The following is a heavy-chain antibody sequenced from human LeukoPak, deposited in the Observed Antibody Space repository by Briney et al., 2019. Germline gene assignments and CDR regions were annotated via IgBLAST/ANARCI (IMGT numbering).Heavy chain of an antibody. V-gene: IGHV3-9*01. CDR2: ISWNSGSI. CDR3: AKDTPNGGSGSYHYGMDV. J-gene: IGHJ6*02. D-gene: IGHD3-10*01. CDR1: GFTFDDYA. Sequence: PGGSLRLSCAASGFTFDDYAMHWVRQAPGKGLEGVSGISWNSGSIGYADSVKGRFTISRDNAKNSLYLQMNSLRAEDTALYYFAKDTPNGGSGSYHYGMDVWGQGTRVTVSS.